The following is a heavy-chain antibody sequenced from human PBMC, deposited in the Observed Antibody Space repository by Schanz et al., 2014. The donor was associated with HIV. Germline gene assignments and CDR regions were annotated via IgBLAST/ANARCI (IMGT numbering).Heavy chain of an antibody. J-gene: IGHJ6*02. CDR2: ISAGSESV. V-gene: IGHV3-21*04. Sequence: EVHLVQSGGGLVQPGGSLTLSCAASGFTFSSKSMSWVRQAPGKGLEWVSSISAGSESVKYADSVRGRFTISRDNSLDTVYLQMNSLGAEDTAVYYCARLLVTPFSYNYGLDVWGQGTTVTVSS. D-gene: IGHD2-21*02. CDR3: ARLLVTPFSYNYGLDV. CDR1: GFTFSSKS.